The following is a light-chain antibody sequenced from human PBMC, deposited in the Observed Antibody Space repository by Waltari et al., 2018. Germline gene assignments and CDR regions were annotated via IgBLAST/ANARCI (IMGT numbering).Light chain of an antibody. J-gene: IGKJ1*01. CDR3: QEYYYTPRT. CDR2: WAS. V-gene: IGKV4-1*01. CDR1: QSVFFSYSNKNY. Sequence: DIVMTQSPDSPPASPGERATINCKCSQSVFFSYSNKNYLAWYQQKPGQPPRLLIYWASTRASGVPARFSGSGFGTEFTLTISSLQSEDVAIYYCQEYYYTPRTFGHGTRVEIK.